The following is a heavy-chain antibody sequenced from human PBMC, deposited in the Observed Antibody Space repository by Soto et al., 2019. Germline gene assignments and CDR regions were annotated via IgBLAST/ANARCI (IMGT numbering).Heavy chain of an antibody. Sequence: PSETLSLTCTVSGGSVSSGRNYWNWIRQPPGKGLEWIGYMYYSGSTNYNPSLKSRVTISVDTSKNQFSLKLSSVTAADTAVYYCARHVDYDSSGYYPYYFDYWGQGTLVTVSS. CDR2: MYYSGST. V-gene: IGHV4-61*01. D-gene: IGHD3-22*01. CDR3: ARHVDYDSSGYYPYYFDY. J-gene: IGHJ4*02. CDR1: GGSVSSGRNY.